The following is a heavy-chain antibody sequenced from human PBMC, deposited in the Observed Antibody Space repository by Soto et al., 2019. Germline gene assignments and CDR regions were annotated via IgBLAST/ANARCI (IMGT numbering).Heavy chain of an antibody. J-gene: IGHJ6*02. V-gene: IGHV3-33*01. CDR1: GFTFSSYG. CDR3: ARGSSGWLYYYGMDV. Sequence: QVQLVESGGGVVQPGRSLRLSCAASGFTFSSYGMHWVRQAPGKGLEWVAVIWYDGSNKYYADSVKGRFTISRDNSKNTLYLQMNSLRAEDTAVYYCARGSSGWLYYYGMDVWGQGTTVTVSS. D-gene: IGHD6-19*01. CDR2: IWYDGSNK.